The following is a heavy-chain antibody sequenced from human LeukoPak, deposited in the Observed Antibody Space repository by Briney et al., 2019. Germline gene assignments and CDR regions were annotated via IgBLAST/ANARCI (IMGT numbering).Heavy chain of an antibody. CDR2: IYSGGST. CDR3: ARDLRMDV. CDR1: GFTVSSNY. Sequence: PGGSLRLSCAASGFTVSSNYMSWVRQAPGKGLEWVSVIYSGGSTYYVDSVKGRFTISRDNAKNSLYLQMNSLRAEDTAVYYCARDLRMDVWGKGTTVTVSS. D-gene: IGHD3-9*01. J-gene: IGHJ6*04. V-gene: IGHV3-66*01.